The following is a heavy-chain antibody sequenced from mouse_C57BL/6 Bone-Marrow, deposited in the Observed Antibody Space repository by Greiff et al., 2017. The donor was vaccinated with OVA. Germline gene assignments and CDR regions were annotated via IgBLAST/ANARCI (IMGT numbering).Heavy chain of an antibody. D-gene: IGHD1-1*01. J-gene: IGHJ2*01. V-gene: IGHV1-69*01. Sequence: VKLVESGAELVMPGASVKLSCKASGYTFTSYWMHWVKQRPGQGLEWIGEIDPSDSYTNYNQKFKGKSTLTVDKSSSTAYMQLSSLTSEDSAVYYCARSYGFLFDYWGQGTTLTVSS. CDR1: GYTFTSYW. CDR3: ARSYGFLFDY. CDR2: IDPSDSYT.